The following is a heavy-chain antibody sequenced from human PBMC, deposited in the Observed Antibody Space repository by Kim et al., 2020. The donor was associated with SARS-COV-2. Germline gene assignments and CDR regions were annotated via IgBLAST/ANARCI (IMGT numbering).Heavy chain of an antibody. J-gene: IGHJ6*03. Sequence: SETLSLTCAVYGGSFSGYYWSWIRQPPGKGLEWIGEINHSGSTNYNPSLKSRVTISVDTSKNQFSLKLSSVTAADTAVYYCARGDRVATIFHYYYYMDVWGKGTTVTVSS. CDR1: GGSFSGYY. CDR3: ARGDRVATIFHYYYYMDV. D-gene: IGHD5-12*01. V-gene: IGHV4-34*01. CDR2: INHSGST.